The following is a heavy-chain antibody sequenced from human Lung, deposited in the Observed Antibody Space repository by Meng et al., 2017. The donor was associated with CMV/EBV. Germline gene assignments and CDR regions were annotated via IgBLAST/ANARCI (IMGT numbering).Heavy chain of an antibody. CDR2: IYYNGRT. J-gene: IGHJ4*02. V-gene: IGHV4-39*01. CDR3: ARQRAALQFFQWVGDYSDY. Sequence: SETLSLXCSVSGDSIGSSTYYWGWIRQPPGKGLEWIGTIYYNGRTYYNPSLQSRVTLSVDTSENQFSLKLRSVTAADAAVYYCARQRAALQFFQWVGDYSDYXGQGXLVTVSS. D-gene: IGHD3-3*01. CDR1: GDSIGSSTYY.